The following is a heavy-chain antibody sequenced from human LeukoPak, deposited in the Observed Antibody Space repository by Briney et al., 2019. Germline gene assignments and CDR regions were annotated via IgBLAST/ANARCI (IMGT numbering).Heavy chain of an antibody. J-gene: IGHJ3*02. V-gene: IGHV4-34*01. CDR3: ASYSSGWYRFAFDI. CDR1: GGSFSGYY. D-gene: IGHD6-13*01. Sequence: PSETLSLTCAVYGGSFSGYYWSWIRQPPGKGLEWIGEINHSGSTNYNPSLKSRVTISVDTSKNQFSLKLSSVTAADTAVYYCASYSSGWYRFAFDIWGQGTMVTVSS. CDR2: INHSGST.